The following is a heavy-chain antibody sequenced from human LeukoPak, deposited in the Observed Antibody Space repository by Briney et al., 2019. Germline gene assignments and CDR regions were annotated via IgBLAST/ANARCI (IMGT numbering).Heavy chain of an antibody. CDR3: ANGYYYLGY. Sequence: PGGSLRLSCAASGFTFSSYEMNWVRQAPGKGLEWVSYISSSGSTIYYADSVKGRFTISRDNAKNTLYLQMNSLRAEDTAVYYCANGYYYLGYWGQGTLVTVSS. CDR1: GFTFSSYE. V-gene: IGHV3-48*03. CDR2: ISSSGSTI. D-gene: IGHD3-22*01. J-gene: IGHJ4*02.